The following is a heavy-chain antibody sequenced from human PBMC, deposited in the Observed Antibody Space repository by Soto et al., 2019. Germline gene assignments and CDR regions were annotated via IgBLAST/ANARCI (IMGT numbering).Heavy chain of an antibody. Sequence: XTLSLPCSVSGGSLSSSGYYWGWIRQPPGKGREWIWSIYYSGSTYYNPSLKSRVTISVHTSKKQFFLKLSSVTAADTAVYYCARIIMVRGVSKDYYFDFWGQGTLGTVS. V-gene: IGHV4-39*01. J-gene: IGHJ4*02. CDR2: IYYSGST. CDR1: GGSLSSSGYY. D-gene: IGHD3-10*01. CDR3: ARIIMVRGVSKDYYFDF.